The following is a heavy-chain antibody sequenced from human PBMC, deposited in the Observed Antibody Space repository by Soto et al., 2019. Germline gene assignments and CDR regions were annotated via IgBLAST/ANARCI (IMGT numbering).Heavy chain of an antibody. V-gene: IGHV3-30-3*01. D-gene: IGHD6-19*01. CDR3: ARDRVVAGIGEVDY. CDR2: ISYDGTNK. CDR1: GFSFSSSA. Sequence: QVQLVESGGGVVQPGRSLSLSCAASGFSFSSSAMHWVRQAPGKGLEWVAVISYDGTNKYYLDSVKGRFTISRDNSKSTLYLQMNSLRGEDTAVYYCARDRVVAGIGEVDYWGQGTLVTVSS. J-gene: IGHJ4*02.